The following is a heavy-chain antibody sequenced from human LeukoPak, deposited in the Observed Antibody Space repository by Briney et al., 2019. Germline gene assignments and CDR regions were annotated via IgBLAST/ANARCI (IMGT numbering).Heavy chain of an antibody. CDR1: GFTFDDYA. J-gene: IGHJ4*02. V-gene: IGHV3-9*01. Sequence: PGGSLRLSCAASGFTFDDYAMHWVRQAPGKGLEWVSGISWNSGSIGYADSVKGRFTISRDNAKNSLYLQMNSLRAEDTALYYCAKPRFNYDFWSGLFDYWGQGTLVTVSS. D-gene: IGHD3-3*01. CDR2: ISWNSGSI. CDR3: AKPRFNYDFWSGLFDY.